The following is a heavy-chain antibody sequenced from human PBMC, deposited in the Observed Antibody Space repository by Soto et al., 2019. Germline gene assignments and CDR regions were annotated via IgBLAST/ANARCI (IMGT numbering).Heavy chain of an antibody. CDR3: ARYSSSWSGWFDP. CDR2: INHSGST. V-gene: IGHV4-34*01. Sequence: SETLSLTCAVYGGSFSGYYWSWIRQPPGKGLEWIGEINHSGSTNYNPSLKSRVTISVDTSKNQFSLKLSSVTAAATAVYYCARYSSSWSGWFDPWGQGTLVTVSS. CDR1: GGSFSGYY. J-gene: IGHJ5*02. D-gene: IGHD6-13*01.